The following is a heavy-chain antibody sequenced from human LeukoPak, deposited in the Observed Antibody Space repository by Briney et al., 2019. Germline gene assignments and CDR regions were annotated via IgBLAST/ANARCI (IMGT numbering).Heavy chain of an antibody. J-gene: IGHJ4*02. CDR3: ARVSGICSGGSCYQDY. D-gene: IGHD2-15*01. Sequence: ASVKVSCKASGYTFTSYYMHWVRQAAGQGLDWMGIINPSGGNTSYAQKFQGRVTMTRDTSTSTVYMELSSLRSEDTAVYYCARVSGICSGGSCYQDYWGQGTLVTVSS. CDR1: GYTFTSYY. CDR2: INPSGGNT. V-gene: IGHV1-46*01.